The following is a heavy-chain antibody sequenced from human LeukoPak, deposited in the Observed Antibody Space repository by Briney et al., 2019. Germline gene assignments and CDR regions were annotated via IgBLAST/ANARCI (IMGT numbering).Heavy chain of an antibody. J-gene: IGHJ6*02. Sequence: GGSLRLSCAASGFTFSSYEMNWVRQAPGKGLEWVSSISSSSSYIYYADSVKGRFTISRDNAKNSLYLQMNSLRAEDTAVYYCARLVPYSSDVQYYYGMDVWGQGTTVTVSS. D-gene: IGHD6-25*01. V-gene: IGHV3-21*01. CDR2: ISSSSSYI. CDR3: ARLVPYSSDVQYYYGMDV. CDR1: GFTFSSYE.